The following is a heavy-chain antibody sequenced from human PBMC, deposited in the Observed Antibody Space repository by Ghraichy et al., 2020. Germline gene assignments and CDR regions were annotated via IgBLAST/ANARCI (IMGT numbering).Heavy chain of an antibody. CDR1: GGSISSYY. CDR2: IYYSGST. D-gene: IGHD3-10*01. Sequence: SETLSLTCTVSGGSISSYYWSWIRQPPGKGLEWIGYIYYSGSTNYNPSLKSRVTISVETSKNQFSLKLSSVTAADTAVYYCARGRYYGNFDYWGQGTLVTVSS. V-gene: IGHV4-59*01. CDR3: ARGRYYGNFDY. J-gene: IGHJ4*02.